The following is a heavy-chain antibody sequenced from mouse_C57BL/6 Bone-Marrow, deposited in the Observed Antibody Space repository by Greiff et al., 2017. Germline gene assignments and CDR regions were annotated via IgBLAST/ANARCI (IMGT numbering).Heavy chain of an antibody. CDR3: AIKDYFDY. D-gene: IGHD1-3*01. J-gene: IGHJ2*01. Sequence: QVQLKESGAELVRPGTSVKVSCKASGYAFTNYWIEWVKQRPGQGLEWIGVINPGSGGTNYNEKFKGKATLTADKSSSTAYMQLSSLTSEDSAVYYCAIKDYFDYWGQGTTLTVSS. CDR2: INPGSGGT. V-gene: IGHV1-54*01. CDR1: GYAFTNYW.